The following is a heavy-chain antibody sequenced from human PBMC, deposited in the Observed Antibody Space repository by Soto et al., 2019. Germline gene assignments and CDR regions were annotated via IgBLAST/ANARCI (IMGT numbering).Heavy chain of an antibody. CDR2: ISHTGRT. CDR3: ARDDTTGLFDF. V-gene: IGHV4-59*01. D-gene: IGHD4-17*01. J-gene: IGHJ4*02. Sequence: QVQLQESGPGLVRPAETLSLTCSVSTASMRTYYWTWIRQSPGKGLEWIGQISHTGRTKYNPSLDSRVTISVDTARKQFSRKLTSVTAADTALYYCARDDTTGLFDFWGQGTLVTVSS. CDR1: TASMRTYY.